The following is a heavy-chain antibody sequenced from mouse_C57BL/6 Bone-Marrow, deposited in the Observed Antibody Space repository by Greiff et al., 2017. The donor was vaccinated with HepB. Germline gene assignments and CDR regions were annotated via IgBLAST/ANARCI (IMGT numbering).Heavy chain of an antibody. Sequence: QVQLQQSGPGLVKPSQSLFLTCSIPGFPITSGYYWIWIRQSPGKPLEWMGYITHSGETFYNPSLQSPISITRETSKNQFFLQLNSVTTEDTAMYYCAGESLDGYYVYWGQGTTLTVSS. V-gene: IGHV12-3*01. J-gene: IGHJ2*01. CDR1: GFPITSGYY. D-gene: IGHD2-3*01. CDR3: AGESLDGYYVY. CDR2: ITHSGET.